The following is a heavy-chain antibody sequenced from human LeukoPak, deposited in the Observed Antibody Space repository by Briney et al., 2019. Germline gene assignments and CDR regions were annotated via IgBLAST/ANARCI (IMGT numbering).Heavy chain of an antibody. D-gene: IGHD5-12*01. CDR1: GGSISSYY. J-gene: IGHJ6*03. CDR2: IYYSGST. CDR3: ARVRSGPNIVATTVRSPRYYYYYMDV. Sequence: SETLSLTCTVSGGSISSYYWSWIRQPPGKGLEWIGYIYYSGSTNYNPSLKSRVTISVDTSKNQFSLKLSSVTAADTAVYYCARVRSGPNIVATTVRSPRYYYYYMDVWGKGTTVTVSS. V-gene: IGHV4-59*01.